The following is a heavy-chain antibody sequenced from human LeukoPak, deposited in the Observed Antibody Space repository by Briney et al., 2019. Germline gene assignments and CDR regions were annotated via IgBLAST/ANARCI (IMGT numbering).Heavy chain of an antibody. CDR3: ASSGYCSSTSCYYYYYGMDV. J-gene: IGHJ6*02. CDR1: GFTFSSYS. D-gene: IGHD2-2*01. V-gene: IGHV3-48*02. CDR2: ISSSSSTI. Sequence: GGSLRLSCAASGFTFSSYSMNCVRQAPGKGLEWVSYISSSSSTIYYADSVKGRFTISRDNAKNSLYLQMNSLRDEDTAVYYCASSGYCSSTSCYYYYYGMDVWGQGTTVTVSS.